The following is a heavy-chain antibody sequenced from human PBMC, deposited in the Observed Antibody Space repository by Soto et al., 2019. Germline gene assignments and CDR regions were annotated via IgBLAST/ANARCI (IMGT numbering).Heavy chain of an antibody. V-gene: IGHV3-48*01. J-gene: IGHJ3*02. CDR1: GFTFSSYS. CDR3: ARDYYYDSSGYPDAFDR. CDR2: ISSSSSTI. D-gene: IGHD3-22*01. Sequence: GGSLRLSCAASGFTFSSYSMNWVRQAPGKGLEWVSYISSSSSTIYYADSVKGRFTISRDNAKNSLYLQMNSLRAEDTAVYYCARDYYYDSSGYPDAFDRWAQGTMVTVSS.